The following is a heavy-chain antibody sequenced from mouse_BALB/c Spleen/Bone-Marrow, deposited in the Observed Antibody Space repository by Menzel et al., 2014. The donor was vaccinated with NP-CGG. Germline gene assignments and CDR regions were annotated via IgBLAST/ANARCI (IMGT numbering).Heavy chain of an antibody. CDR2: INPGSGAT. D-gene: IGHD4-1*01. Sequence: VQLQQSGAELVRPGTSVKVSCKASGYAFTNYLIEWVKQRPGQGLEWIGVINPGSGATNYNENFKGKATLTADKSSSTPYVQLSSLTSDDSAVYFCARRLTGTLYLDYWGQGTTLTVSS. J-gene: IGHJ2*01. CDR3: ARRLTGTLYLDY. V-gene: IGHV1-54*03. CDR1: GYAFTNYL.